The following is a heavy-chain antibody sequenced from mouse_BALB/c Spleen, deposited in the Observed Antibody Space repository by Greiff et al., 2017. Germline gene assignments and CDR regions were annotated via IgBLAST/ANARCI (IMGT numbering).Heavy chain of an antibody. CDR2: ISDGGSYT. D-gene: IGHD3-2*01. CDR3: ARGDSSGYHYYAMDY. Sequence: EVQLVESGGGLVKPGGSLKLSCAASGFTFSDYYMYWVRQTPEKRLEWVATISDGGSYTYYPDSVKGRFTISRDNAKNNLYLQMSSLKSEDTAMYYCARGDSSGYHYYAMDYWGQGTSVTVSS. CDR1: GFTFSDYY. V-gene: IGHV5-4*02. J-gene: IGHJ4*01.